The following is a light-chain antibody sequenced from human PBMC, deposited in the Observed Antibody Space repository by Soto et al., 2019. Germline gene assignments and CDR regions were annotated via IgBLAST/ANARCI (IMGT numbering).Light chain of an antibody. CDR3: QQVNSYPLT. V-gene: IGKV1-9*01. J-gene: IGKJ4*01. CDR2: ATS. Sequence: SQLTQSPSFRSAWVGCRVTSTCRASQDIANYLAWYQQKPGKAPKFLIYATSTFQSGLPSRFSGSGSGTEFTLTISSLQPEDFATYYCQQVNSYPLTFGGGTKVDIK. CDR1: QDIANY.